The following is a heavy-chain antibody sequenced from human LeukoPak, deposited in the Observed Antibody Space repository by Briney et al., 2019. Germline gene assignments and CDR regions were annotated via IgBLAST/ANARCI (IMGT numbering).Heavy chain of an antibody. Sequence: PSETLSLTCAVYGGSFSGYHWSWIRQPPGKGLEWIGEINHSGSTNYNPSLKSRVTISVDTSKNQFSLKLSSVTAADTAVYYCARDSLYYYYYYMDVWGKGTTVTVSS. CDR3: ARDSLYYYYYYMDV. J-gene: IGHJ6*03. CDR2: INHSGST. D-gene: IGHD2-15*01. CDR1: GGSFSGYH. V-gene: IGHV4-34*01.